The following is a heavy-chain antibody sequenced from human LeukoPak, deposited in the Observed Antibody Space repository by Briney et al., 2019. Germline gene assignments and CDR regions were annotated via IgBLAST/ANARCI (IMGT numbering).Heavy chain of an antibody. CDR2: IGIRGDT. V-gene: IGHV3-13*01. Sequence: TGGSLRLSCAASGFTFIDYDMHWVRQVIGKGLEWVSAIGIRGDTHYSGSVKGRFTISRENAESSLYLQMNSLRDEDTALYYCAIMHGYYDGSGYWVQWGQGTLVTVSS. D-gene: IGHD3-22*01. J-gene: IGHJ1*01. CDR1: GFTFIDYD. CDR3: AIMHGYYDGSGYWVQ.